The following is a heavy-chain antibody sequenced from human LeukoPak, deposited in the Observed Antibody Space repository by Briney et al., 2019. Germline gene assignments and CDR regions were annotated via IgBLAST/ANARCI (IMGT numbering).Heavy chain of an antibody. J-gene: IGHJ4*02. D-gene: IGHD2-8*01. CDR2: VNPKSGNT. CDR3: ARGRRGALTIMVGDS. CDR1: GYPFSTYD. V-gene: IGHV1-8*01. Sequence: ASVKVSCKASGYPFSTYDINWVRQATGQGLEWMGWVNPKSGNTAYAQKFQGRVTMTRNASINTIYMELSSLRSEDTAVYYCARGRRGALTIMVGDSWGQGSLVTVSS.